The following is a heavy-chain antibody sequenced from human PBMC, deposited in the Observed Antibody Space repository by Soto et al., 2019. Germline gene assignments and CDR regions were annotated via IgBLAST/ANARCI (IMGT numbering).Heavy chain of an antibody. CDR3: ASTLPQGGALDAFDI. D-gene: IGHD3-16*01. V-gene: IGHV5-51*01. J-gene: IGHJ3*02. Sequence: GESLKISCKCSGYSFTSYWIGLVRQMPGKGLEWMGIIYPGDSDTRYSPSFQGQVTISADKSISTAYLQWSSLKASDTAMYYCASTLPQGGALDAFDIWGQGTMVTVSS. CDR1: GYSFTSYW. CDR2: IYPGDSDT.